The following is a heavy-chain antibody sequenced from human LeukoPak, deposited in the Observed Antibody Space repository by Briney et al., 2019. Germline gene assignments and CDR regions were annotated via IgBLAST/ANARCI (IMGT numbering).Heavy chain of an antibody. CDR1: GGSISSYY. D-gene: IGHD3-16*02. CDR2: IYYSGNT. CDR3: ATTVPSLLYAFDI. J-gene: IGHJ3*02. Sequence: KPSETLSLTCTVSGGSISSYYWSWIRQPPGKGLEWIGYIYYSGNTNYNPSLKSRVTISVDTSKNQFSLKLSSVTAADTAVYYCATTVPSLLYAFDIWGQGTMVTVSS. V-gene: IGHV4-59*01.